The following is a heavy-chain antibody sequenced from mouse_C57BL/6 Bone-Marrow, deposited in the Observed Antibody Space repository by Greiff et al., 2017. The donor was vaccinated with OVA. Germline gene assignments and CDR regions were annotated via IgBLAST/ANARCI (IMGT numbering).Heavy chain of an antibody. V-gene: IGHV7-3*01. CDR3: ARSYDSFDY. D-gene: IGHD2-12*01. Sequence: EVQVVESGGGLVQPGGSLSLSCAASGFTFTDYYMSWVRQPPGKALEWLGFIRNKANGYTTEYSASVKGRFTISRDNSQSILYLQMNALRAEDSATYYCARSYDSFDYWGQGTTLTVSS. J-gene: IGHJ2*01. CDR1: GFTFTDYY. CDR2: IRNKANGYTT.